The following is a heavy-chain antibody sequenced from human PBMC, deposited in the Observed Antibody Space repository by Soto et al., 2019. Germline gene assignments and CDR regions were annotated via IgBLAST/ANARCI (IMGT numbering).Heavy chain of an antibody. D-gene: IGHD3-22*01. CDR3: ANPVLDSSGYYLFDY. Sequence: PGGSLILSCAASGFTFSSYAMSWVRQAPGKGLEWVSAISGSGGSTYYADSVKGRFTISRDNSKNTLYLQMNSLRAEDTAVYYCANPVLDSSGYYLFDYWGQGTLVTSPQ. V-gene: IGHV3-23*01. CDR2: ISGSGGST. J-gene: IGHJ4*02. CDR1: GFTFSSYA.